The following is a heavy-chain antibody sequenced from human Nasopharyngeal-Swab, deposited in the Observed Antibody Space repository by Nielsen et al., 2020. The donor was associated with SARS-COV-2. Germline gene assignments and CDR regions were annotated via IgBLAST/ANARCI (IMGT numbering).Heavy chain of an antibody. D-gene: IGHD6-13*01. CDR1: GVSISSCSNY. Sequence: TLSLTCTASGVSISSCSNYWSWIRQRDGKGLEWIGRIYTSGSTNYNPSLKSRVTISVDTSKNQFSLKLSSVTAADTAVYYCARHRVRSAAAGLDPWGQGTLVTVSS. J-gene: IGHJ5*02. CDR3: ARHRVRSAAAGLDP. CDR2: IYTSGST. V-gene: IGHV4-61*02.